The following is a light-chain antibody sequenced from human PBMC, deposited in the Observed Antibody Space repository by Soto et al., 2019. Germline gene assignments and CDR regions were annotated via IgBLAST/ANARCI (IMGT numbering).Light chain of an antibody. J-gene: IGKJ3*01. CDR1: QSISTW. CDR2: KAS. Sequence: DIQMTQSPSTLSASVGDRVTITCRASQSISTWLAWYQQKPGKAPKLLIYKASNLESGVPSRFSGSGSGTEFSLTISSLQPDDFATYYCQKYNNYVVTFGPGTKVDIK. V-gene: IGKV1-5*03. CDR3: QKYNNYVVT.